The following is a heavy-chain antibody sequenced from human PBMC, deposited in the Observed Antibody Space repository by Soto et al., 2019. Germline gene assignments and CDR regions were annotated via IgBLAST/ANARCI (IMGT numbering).Heavy chain of an antibody. D-gene: IGHD3-22*01. Sequence: SETLSLTCTVSGGSISSYYWSWIRQPPGQGLEWIGYIYYSGTTNYNPSLKSRVTISVDTSKNHFSLRLSSVTAADTAVYYCARRFRIGYYYHFDYWGQGTLVTVSS. V-gene: IGHV4-59*01. J-gene: IGHJ4*02. CDR1: GGSISSYY. CDR2: IYYSGTT. CDR3: ARRFRIGYYYHFDY.